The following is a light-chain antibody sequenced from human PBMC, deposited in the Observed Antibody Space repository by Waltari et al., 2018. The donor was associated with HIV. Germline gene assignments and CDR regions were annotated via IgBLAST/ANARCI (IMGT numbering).Light chain of an antibody. CDR1: SSNVGSYNL. CDR2: EVS. Sequence: QSALTQPASVSGSPGQSITISCTGTSSNVGSYNLVSLYQQHPGRAPKVMIYEVSKRPSGVSNRFSDSKSGNTASLTISGLQAEDEADYYCCSYTGSNPFLLFGGGTKLTVL. V-gene: IGLV2-23*02. CDR3: CSYTGSNPFLL. J-gene: IGLJ2*01.